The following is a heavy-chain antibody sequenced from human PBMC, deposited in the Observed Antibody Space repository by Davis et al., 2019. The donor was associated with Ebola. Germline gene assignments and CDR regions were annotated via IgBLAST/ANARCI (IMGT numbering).Heavy chain of an antibody. D-gene: IGHD3-3*01. Sequence: AASVKVSCKASGYTFTSYGISWVRQAPGQGLEWMGWISAYIGNTNYPQKLQGRVAMTTDTSTNTAYMELRSLRSDDTAVYYCARHSTIFGVLITPLDYWGQGTLVTVSS. CDR1: GYTFTSYG. V-gene: IGHV1-18*01. CDR2: ISAYIGNT. CDR3: ARHSTIFGVLITPLDY. J-gene: IGHJ4*02.